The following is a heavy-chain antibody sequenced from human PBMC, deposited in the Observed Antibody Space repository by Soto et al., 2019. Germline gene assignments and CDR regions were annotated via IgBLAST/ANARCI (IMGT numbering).Heavy chain of an antibody. CDR2: ISYDGGNK. J-gene: IGHJ5*02. CDR1: GFTFSSYG. V-gene: IGHV3-30*03. D-gene: IGHD6-19*01. Sequence: QVQLVESGGGVVQPGRSLRLSCAASGFTFSSYGMHWVRQAPGKGLEWVAVISYDGGNKYYADSVKGRFTISRDNSKNTLYLQMNSLRAEDTAVYYGARAQWTGSGFDPWGQGTLVTVSS. CDR3: ARAQWTGSGFDP.